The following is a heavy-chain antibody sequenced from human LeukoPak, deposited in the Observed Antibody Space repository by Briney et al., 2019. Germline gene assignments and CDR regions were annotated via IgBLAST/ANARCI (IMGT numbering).Heavy chain of an antibody. Sequence: GGSLRLSCAASGFTFSNYGMHWVRQAPGKGLEWVAFIRYDESTKFYADSVKGRFTISRDSSSNTLFLQMNSPRTEDTAVYYCARGYCTGTSCQWGFYYYYYGMDVWGQGTTVTVSS. CDR3: ARGYCTGTSCQWGFYYYYYGMDV. D-gene: IGHD2-2*01. CDR2: IRYDESTK. V-gene: IGHV3-30*02. CDR1: GFTFSNYG. J-gene: IGHJ6*02.